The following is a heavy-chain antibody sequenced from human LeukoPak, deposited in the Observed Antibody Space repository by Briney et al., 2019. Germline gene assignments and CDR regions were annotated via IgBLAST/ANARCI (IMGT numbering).Heavy chain of an antibody. CDR2: INPNSGGT. V-gene: IGHV1-2*02. CDR1: GYTFTGYY. CDR3: ARLYCGGDCLNDAFDI. D-gene: IGHD2-21*02. Sequence: ASVKVPCKASGYTFTGYYMHWVRQAPGQGLEWMGWINPNSGGTNYAQKFQGRVTMTRDTSISTAYMELSRLRSDDTAVYYCARLYCGGDCLNDAFDIWGQGTMVTVSS. J-gene: IGHJ3*02.